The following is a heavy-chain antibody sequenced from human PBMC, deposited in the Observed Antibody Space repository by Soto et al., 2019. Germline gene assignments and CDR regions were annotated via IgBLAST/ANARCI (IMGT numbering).Heavy chain of an antibody. CDR3: ARDLMVGEGIAVAGDYYYYYMDV. J-gene: IGHJ6*03. CDR1: GGTFSSYT. CDR2: IIPILGIA. D-gene: IGHD6-19*01. V-gene: IGHV1-69*04. Sequence: GASVKVSCKASGGTFSSYTISWVRQAPGQGLEWKGRIIPILGIANYAQKFQGRVTITADKSTSTAYMELSNLRSEDTAVYYCARDLMVGEGIAVAGDYYYYYMDVWGKGTTVTVSS.